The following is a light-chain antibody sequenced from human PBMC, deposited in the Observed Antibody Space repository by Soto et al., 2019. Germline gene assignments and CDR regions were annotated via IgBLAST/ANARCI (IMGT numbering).Light chain of an antibody. J-gene: IGLJ2*01. V-gene: IGLV2-14*01. CDR2: EVS. CDR3: NSYTSTSNIVA. Sequence: QSVLTQPASVSGSPGQSIAISCTGTSSDVGGYNFVSWYQKHPGKAPKLMIYEVSNRPSGVSNRFSGSKSGNTASLTISGLQAEDAANYNGNSYTSTSNIVALGGGTKVTVL. CDR1: SSDVGGYNF.